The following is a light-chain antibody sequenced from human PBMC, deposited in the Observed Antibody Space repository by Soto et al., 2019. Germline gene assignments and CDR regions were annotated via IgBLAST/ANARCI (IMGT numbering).Light chain of an antibody. V-gene: IGKV1-6*01. CDR2: AAS. CDR3: LQDYNFPWT. CDR1: QGIRID. Sequence: AIQMTQSPSSLSASVGDRVTITCRASQGIRIDLGWYQQKPGKAPKLLIYAASTLQTGVPSRSSGSGSGTDFTLTISSLQPEDFATYYCLQDYNFPWTFGQGTKVEIK. J-gene: IGKJ1*01.